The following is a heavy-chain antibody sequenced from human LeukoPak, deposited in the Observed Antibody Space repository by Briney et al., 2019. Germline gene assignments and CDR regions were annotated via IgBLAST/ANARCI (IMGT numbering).Heavy chain of an antibody. J-gene: IGHJ4*02. Sequence: GRSLRLSCAASAFTFSSYAMHWVRQAPSKGLEWVAVIWYDGSNKYYADSVKGRFTISRDNSKNTLYLQMNSLRAEDTAVYYCAREYSSGWYGKYYFDYWGQGTLVTVSS. D-gene: IGHD6-13*01. CDR2: IWYDGSNK. CDR1: AFTFSSYA. V-gene: IGHV3-33*01. CDR3: AREYSSGWYGKYYFDY.